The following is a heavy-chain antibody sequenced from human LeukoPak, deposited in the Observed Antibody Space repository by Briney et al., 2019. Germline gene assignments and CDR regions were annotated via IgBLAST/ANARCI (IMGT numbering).Heavy chain of an antibody. Sequence: SETLSLTCTVSGGPISSSSYYWGWIRQPPGKGLEWIGSIYYSGSTYYNPSLKSRVTISVDTSKNQFSLKLSSVTAADTAVYYCATIVVPAAMPYYYYMDVWGKGTTVTVSS. V-gene: IGHV4-39*01. J-gene: IGHJ6*03. D-gene: IGHD2-2*01. CDR2: IYYSGST. CDR1: GGPISSSSYY. CDR3: ATIVVPAAMPYYYYMDV.